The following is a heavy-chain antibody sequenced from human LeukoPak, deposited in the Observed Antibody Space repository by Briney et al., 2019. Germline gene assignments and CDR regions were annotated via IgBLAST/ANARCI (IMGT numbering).Heavy chain of an antibody. CDR2: MNPNSGNT. D-gene: IGHD1-26*01. CDR3: ARVGVADPYYYYYCMDV. V-gene: IGHV1-8*01. J-gene: IGHJ6*02. Sequence: ASVKVSCKASGYTFTSYDINWVRQATGQGLEWMGWMNPNSGNTGYAQKFQGRVTMTRNTSISTAYMELSSLRSEDTAVYYCARVGVADPYYYYYCMDVWGQGTTVTVSS. CDR1: GYTFTSYD.